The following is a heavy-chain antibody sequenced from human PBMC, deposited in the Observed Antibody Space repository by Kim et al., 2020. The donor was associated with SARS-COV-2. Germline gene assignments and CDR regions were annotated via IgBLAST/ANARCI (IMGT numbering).Heavy chain of an antibody. CDR3: ARDRGGTGAVFDY. Sequence: YADSGRGRLPSYRDNAKNTVYLQRNSLRVEDTAVYLCARDRGGTGAVFDYWGQGTLVTISS. J-gene: IGHJ4*02. V-gene: IGHV3-53*01. D-gene: IGHD3-16*01.